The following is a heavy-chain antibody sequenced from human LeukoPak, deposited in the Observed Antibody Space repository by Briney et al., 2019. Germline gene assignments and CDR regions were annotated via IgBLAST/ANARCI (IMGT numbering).Heavy chain of an antibody. CDR2: ISDIGDTI. D-gene: IGHD3-10*01. Sequence: GGSLRLSCAASGFTFSYYGMNWVRQAPGKGLEWLSYISDIGDTIYYADSVKGRFTISRDNAKNSLYLQMNSLRAEDTAVYYCARVAYGSGIDYWGQGTLVTVSS. CDR1: GFTFSYYG. V-gene: IGHV3-48*03. J-gene: IGHJ4*02. CDR3: ARVAYGSGIDY.